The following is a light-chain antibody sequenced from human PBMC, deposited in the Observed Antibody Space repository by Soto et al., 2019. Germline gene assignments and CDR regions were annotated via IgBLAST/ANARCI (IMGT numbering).Light chain of an antibody. Sequence: QSALTQPASVSGSPGQSIDISCTGTSSDVGGYNYVSWYQQHPGKAPKLMIYEVSNRPSGVSSRFSGSKSGNTASLTISGLQAEDEADYYCSSYTSSSTLDVVFGGGTKVTVL. J-gene: IGLJ2*01. V-gene: IGLV2-14*01. CDR1: SSDVGGYNY. CDR3: SSYTSSSTLDVV. CDR2: EVS.